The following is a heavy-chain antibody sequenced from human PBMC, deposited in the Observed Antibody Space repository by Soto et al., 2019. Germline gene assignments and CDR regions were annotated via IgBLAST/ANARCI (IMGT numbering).Heavy chain of an antibody. CDR2: INHSGST. J-gene: IGHJ5*02. D-gene: IGHD3-10*01. CDR1: GGSFSGYY. V-gene: IGHV4-34*01. CDR3: ARGNKYYYGSGSYYNNWFDP. Sequence: PSETLSLTCAVYGGSFSGYYWSWIRQPPGKGLEWIGEINHSGSTNYNPSLKSRVTISVDTSKNQFSLKLSSVTAADTAVYYCARGNKYYYGSGSYYNNWFDPWGQGTLVTVSS.